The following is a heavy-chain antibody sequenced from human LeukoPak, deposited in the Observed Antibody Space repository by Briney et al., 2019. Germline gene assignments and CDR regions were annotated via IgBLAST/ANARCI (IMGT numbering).Heavy chain of an antibody. V-gene: IGHV3-9*01. Sequence: GGSLRLSCAASGFTFDDYAMHWVRQAPGKGLEWVSGISWNSGSIGYADSVKGRFTISRDNAKNSMYLQMNSLRAEDTALYYCAKDYGAGASRFSYYDSSGYWYFDYWGQGTLVTVSS. D-gene: IGHD3-22*01. CDR1: GFTFDDYA. CDR2: ISWNSGSI. CDR3: AKDYGAGASRFSYYDSSGYWYFDY. J-gene: IGHJ4*02.